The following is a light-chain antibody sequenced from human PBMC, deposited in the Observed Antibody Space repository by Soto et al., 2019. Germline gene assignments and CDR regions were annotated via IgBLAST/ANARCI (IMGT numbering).Light chain of an antibody. CDR2: DDN. CDR1: SSNIGGNS. Sequence: AASGQKVTISCSGSSSNIGGNSVSWYQQLPGTAPKLLIYDDNKRPSGIPDRFSGSKSGTSATLGITGFQTGDEADYYCGSWDSSLSAYVFGTGTKVTVL. J-gene: IGLJ1*01. CDR3: GSWDSSLSAYV. V-gene: IGLV1-51*01.